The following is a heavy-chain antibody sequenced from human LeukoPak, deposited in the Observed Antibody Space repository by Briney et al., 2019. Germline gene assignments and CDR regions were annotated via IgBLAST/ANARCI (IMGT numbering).Heavy chain of an antibody. Sequence: SETLSLTCTVSGGSISSYYWSWIRQPPGKGLEWIGYIYYSGSTNYNPSLKSRVTISVDTSKSQFSLKLSSVTAADTAVYYCASNYYDSSGYYHDYWGQGTLVTVSS. V-gene: IGHV4-59*01. CDR1: GGSISSYY. J-gene: IGHJ4*02. CDR2: IYYSGST. CDR3: ASNYYDSSGYYHDY. D-gene: IGHD3-22*01.